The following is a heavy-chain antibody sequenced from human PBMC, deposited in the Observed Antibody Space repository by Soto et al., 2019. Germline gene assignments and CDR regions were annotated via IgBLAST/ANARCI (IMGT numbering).Heavy chain of an antibody. CDR3: AREQLGYYFDY. Sequence: QVQLVESGGGVVQPGRSLRLSCAASGFTFSSYAMHWVRQAPGQGLEWVAVISYDGSNKYYADSVKGRFTISRDNSKNTLYLQMNSLRAEDTAVYYCAREQLGYYFDYWGQGTLVTVSS. CDR1: GFTFSSYA. J-gene: IGHJ4*02. D-gene: IGHD6-6*01. V-gene: IGHV3-30-3*01. CDR2: ISYDGSNK.